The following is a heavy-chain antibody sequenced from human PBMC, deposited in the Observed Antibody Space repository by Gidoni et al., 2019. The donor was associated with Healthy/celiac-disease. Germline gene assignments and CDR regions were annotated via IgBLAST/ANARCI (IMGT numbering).Heavy chain of an antibody. D-gene: IGHD4-4*01. J-gene: IGHJ4*02. Sequence: QVTLRESGPALVKPTQTLTLTCTFSGFSLSTSGMCVSWIRQPPGKALEWLALIDWDDDKYYSTSLKTRLTISKDTSKNQVVLTMTNMDPVDTATYYCARTRLVEMATVYFDYWGQGTLVTVSS. V-gene: IGHV2-70*01. CDR3: ARTRLVEMATVYFDY. CDR1: GFSLSTSGMC. CDR2: IDWDDDK.